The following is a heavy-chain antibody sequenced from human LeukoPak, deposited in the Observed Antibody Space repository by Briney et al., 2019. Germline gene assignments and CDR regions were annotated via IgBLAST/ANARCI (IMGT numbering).Heavy chain of an antibody. CDR1: GFTFSSYW. CDR3: ARMKRADPSPIDY. J-gene: IGHJ4*02. V-gene: IGHV3-7*01. CDR2: IKQDGSEK. Sequence: GGSQRLSCAASGFTFSSYWMSWVRQAPGKGLEWVANIKQDGSEKYYVDSVKGRFTISRDNAKNSLYLQMNSLRAEDTAVYYCARMKRADPSPIDYWGQGTLVTVSS.